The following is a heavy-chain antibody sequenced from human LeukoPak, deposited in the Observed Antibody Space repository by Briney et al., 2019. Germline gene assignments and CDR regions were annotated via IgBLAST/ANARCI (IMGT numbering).Heavy chain of an antibody. CDR3: ASDSGGTLDY. Sequence: GGSLRLSCAASGFTFRSYTMNWVRQAPGKGLEWVSSIGSSGYIYYADSVKGRFTISRDNAKNSLYLQMNSLRAEDTAVHYCASDSGGTLDYWGQGTLVTVSS. CDR1: GFTFRSYT. CDR2: IGSSGYI. V-gene: IGHV3-21*01. J-gene: IGHJ4*02. D-gene: IGHD3-16*01.